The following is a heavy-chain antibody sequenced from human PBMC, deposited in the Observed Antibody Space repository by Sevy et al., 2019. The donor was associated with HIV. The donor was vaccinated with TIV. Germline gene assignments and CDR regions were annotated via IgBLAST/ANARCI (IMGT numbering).Heavy chain of an antibody. CDR2: IYRSGST. Sequence: SETLSLTCTVSGYSISSGYYWGWIRQPPGKGLEWIGSIYRSGSTYYNPSLKSRVTISVDTSKNQFSLKLSSVTAADTSVYYCASTPMENYGVYDFDYWGQGTLVTVSS. D-gene: IGHD4-17*01. J-gene: IGHJ4*02. V-gene: IGHV4-38-2*02. CDR1: GYSISSGYY. CDR3: ASTPMENYGVYDFDY.